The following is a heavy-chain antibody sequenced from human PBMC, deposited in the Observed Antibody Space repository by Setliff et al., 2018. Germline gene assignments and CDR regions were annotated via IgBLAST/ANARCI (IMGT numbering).Heavy chain of an antibody. CDR2: IFYSGRT. J-gene: IGHJ2*01. CDR3: ARTSSGRYFDL. CDR1: GASITNINYY. V-gene: IGHV4-39*01. Sequence: PSETLSLTCTVSGASITNINYYWGLIRQPPGKGLEWIGSIFYSGRTFYNPSLKSRVTISVDTSKNQFSLTLSSVTAADTAVYYCARTSSGRYFDLWGRGTLVTVSS.